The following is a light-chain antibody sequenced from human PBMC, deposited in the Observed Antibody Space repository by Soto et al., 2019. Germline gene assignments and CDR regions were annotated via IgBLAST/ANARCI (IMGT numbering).Light chain of an antibody. V-gene: IGKV3-20*01. CDR3: QQYGSSVWT. J-gene: IGKJ1*01. CDR1: QTVPSNY. CDR2: GAS. Sequence: EIVLTQSPGTLSLSPGERATLSCRASQTVPSNYLAWYQQKSGQTPRLLIYGASSRATGIPDRFSGSGSGTDFTLTIRRLEPEDFAVYYCQQYGSSVWTFGQGTKVEMK.